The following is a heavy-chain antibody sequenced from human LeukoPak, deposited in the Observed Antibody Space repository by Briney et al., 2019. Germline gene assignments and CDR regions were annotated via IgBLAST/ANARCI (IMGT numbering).Heavy chain of an antibody. D-gene: IGHD3-16*01. CDR1: GFTFSSYS. V-gene: IGHV3-21*01. CDR2: ISSGSTYI. Sequence: GGSLRLSCAASGFTFSSYSMNWVRQAPGKGLEWVSSISSGSTYIYYADSLKGRFTISRDNTKNSLYLQMNSLRAEDTAVYYCTRGGVDVFDIWGQGTMVTVSS. J-gene: IGHJ3*02. CDR3: TRGGVDVFDI.